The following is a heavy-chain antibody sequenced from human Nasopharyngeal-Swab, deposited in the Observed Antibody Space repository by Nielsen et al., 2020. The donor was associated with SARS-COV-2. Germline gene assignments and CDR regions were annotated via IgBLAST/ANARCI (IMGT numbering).Heavy chain of an antibody. V-gene: IGHV3-23*01. CDR1: GFTFSSYA. CDR2: ISGSGGIT. J-gene: IGHJ4*02. CDR3: AKVWFGELGLYYFDY. Sequence: GESLKISCAASGFTFSSYAMSWVRQAPGKGLEWVSGISGSGGITYYADSVKGRFTISRDNSKNTLYLQMNSLRAEDTAVYYCAKVWFGELGLYYFDYWGQGTLVTVSS. D-gene: IGHD3-10*01.